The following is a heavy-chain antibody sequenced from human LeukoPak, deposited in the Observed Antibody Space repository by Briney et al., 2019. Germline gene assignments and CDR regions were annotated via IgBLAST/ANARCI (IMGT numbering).Heavy chain of an antibody. D-gene: IGHD2-21*02. CDR1: GFTFSGSA. J-gene: IGHJ4*02. CDR3: TRPAYCGGDCYVDY. CDR2: IRSKANSYAT. Sequence: GGSLRLSCAASGFTFSGSAMHWVRQASGKGLEWVGRIRSKANSYATAYAASAKGRFTISRDDSKNTAYLQMNSLKTEDTAVYYCTRPAYCGGDCYVDYWGQGTLVTVSS. V-gene: IGHV3-73*01.